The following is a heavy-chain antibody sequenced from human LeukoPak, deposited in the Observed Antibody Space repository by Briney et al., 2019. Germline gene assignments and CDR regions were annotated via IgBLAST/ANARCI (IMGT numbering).Heavy chain of an antibody. J-gene: IGHJ4*02. CDR3: ARDKSRTAMVTSFDY. D-gene: IGHD5-18*01. CDR1: GYTFTSYG. Sequence: ASVKVSCTASGYTFTSYGISWVRQAPGQGLEWMGWISAYNGNTNYAQKLQGRVTMTTDTSTSTAYMELRSLRSDDTAVYYCARDKSRTAMVTSFDYWGQGTLVTVSS. CDR2: ISAYNGNT. V-gene: IGHV1-18*01.